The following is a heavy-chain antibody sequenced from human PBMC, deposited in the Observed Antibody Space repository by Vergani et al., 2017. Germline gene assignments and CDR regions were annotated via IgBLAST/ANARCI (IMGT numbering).Heavy chain of an antibody. CDR2: INHSGST. Sequence: QVQLQQWGAGLLKPSETLSLTCAVYGGSFSGYYWSWIRQPPGNGLEWIGEINHSGSTNYNPSLKSRVTISVDTSKNQFSLKLSSVTAADTAVYYCARGQIVVVPAATRGYMDVWGKGTTVTVSS. V-gene: IGHV4-34*01. CDR3: ARGQIVVVPAATRGYMDV. J-gene: IGHJ6*03. D-gene: IGHD2-2*01. CDR1: GGSFSGYY.